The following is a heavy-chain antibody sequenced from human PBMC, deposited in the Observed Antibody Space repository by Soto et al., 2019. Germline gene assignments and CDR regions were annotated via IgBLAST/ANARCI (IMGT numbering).Heavy chain of an antibody. D-gene: IGHD6-13*01. J-gene: IGHJ3*02. CDR3: ARGSGIAAAVGTFDI. Sequence: GGSLRLSCAASGFTFSSYSMNWVRQAPGKGLEWVSSISSSSSYIYYADSVKGRFTISRDNAKNSLYLQMNSLRAEDTAVYYCARGSGIAAAVGTFDIWGQGTMVTVSS. CDR1: GFTFSSYS. CDR2: ISSSSSYI. V-gene: IGHV3-21*01.